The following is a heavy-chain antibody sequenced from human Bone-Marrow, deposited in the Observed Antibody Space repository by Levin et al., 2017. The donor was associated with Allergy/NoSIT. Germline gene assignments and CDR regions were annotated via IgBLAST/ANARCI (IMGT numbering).Heavy chain of an antibody. Sequence: SETLSLTCAVYGGSFSGYYWSWIRQPPGKGLEWIGEINHSGSTNYNPSLKSRVTISVDTSKNQFSLKLSSVTAADTAVYYCARVPPTSGGMDGWGQGTTVTVSS. CDR3: ARVPPTSGGMDG. V-gene: IGHV4-34*01. J-gene: IGHJ6*02. CDR1: GGSFSGYY. CDR2: INHSGST. D-gene: IGHD3-10*01.